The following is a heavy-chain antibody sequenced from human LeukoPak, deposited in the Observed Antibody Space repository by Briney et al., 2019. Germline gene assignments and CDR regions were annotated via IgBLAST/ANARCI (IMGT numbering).Heavy chain of an antibody. CDR2: IYYSGST. Sequence: SQTLSLTCTVSGGSISSGGYYWSWIRQHPGEGMEWIGYIYYSGSTYYNPSLKGRVTISVDTSKNQFSLKLSSVTAADTAVYYCARVADSSGPLFDYWGQGTLVTVSS. V-gene: IGHV4-31*03. D-gene: IGHD3-22*01. CDR1: GGSISSGGYY. CDR3: ARVADSSGPLFDY. J-gene: IGHJ4*02.